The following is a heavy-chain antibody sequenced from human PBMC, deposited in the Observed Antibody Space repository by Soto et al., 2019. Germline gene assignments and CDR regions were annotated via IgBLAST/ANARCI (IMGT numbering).Heavy chain of an antibody. CDR2: ISGFNGNT. V-gene: IGHV1-18*01. CDR1: GYTFSIYA. Sequence: QVQLVQSGAEVKKPGASVKVSCKASGYTFSIYAISWVRQAPGQGLEWMGWISGFNGNTAYGQNFQGRVTMTTDTSTSIAYMEMRNLRFDDPAIYYCARDKGGLDYWGQGTLVSVSS. CDR3: ARDKGGLDY. J-gene: IGHJ4*02.